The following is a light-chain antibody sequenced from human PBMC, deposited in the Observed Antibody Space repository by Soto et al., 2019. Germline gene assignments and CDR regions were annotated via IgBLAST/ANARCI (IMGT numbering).Light chain of an antibody. CDR2: KAS. J-gene: IGKJ1*01. CDR1: QSISSW. CDR3: QQYNSYPWP. V-gene: IGKV1-5*03. Sequence: DIQMTQSPSTLSASVGDRVTITCRASQSISSWLAWYQQKPGKAPKLLIYKASSLESGVPSRFSGSGSGTEFTLNISSLQPDDFATYYCQQYNSYPWPFGQGTKVQLK.